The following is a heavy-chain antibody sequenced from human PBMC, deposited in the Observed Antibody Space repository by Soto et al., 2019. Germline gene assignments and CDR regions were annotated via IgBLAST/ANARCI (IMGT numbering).Heavy chain of an antibody. V-gene: IGHV3-30*04. CDR2: ISYDGSNK. CDR1: GFTFSSYA. D-gene: IGHD6-19*01. Sequence: GGSLRLSCAASGFTFSSYAMHWVRQAPGKGLEWVAAISYDGSNKYYGDSVKGRFTISRDNSKNTLYLQMNSLRAEDTAVYYCARALAVAGSGPDYWGQGTLVTVSS. CDR3: ARALAVAGSGPDY. J-gene: IGHJ4*02.